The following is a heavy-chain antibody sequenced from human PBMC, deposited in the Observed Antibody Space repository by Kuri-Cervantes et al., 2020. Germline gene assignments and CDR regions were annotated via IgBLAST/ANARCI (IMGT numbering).Heavy chain of an antibody. CDR2: ISYDGSNK. Sequence: GESLKISCAASGFTFSSYAMHWVRQAPGKGLEWVAVISYDGSNKYYADSVKGRFTISRDNSKNTLYLQMNSLRAEDTAVYYCARAAYSGYDLGAGYWGQGTLVTVSS. CDR1: GFTFSSYA. V-gene: IGHV3-30-3*01. D-gene: IGHD5-12*01. J-gene: IGHJ4*02. CDR3: ARAAYSGYDLGAGY.